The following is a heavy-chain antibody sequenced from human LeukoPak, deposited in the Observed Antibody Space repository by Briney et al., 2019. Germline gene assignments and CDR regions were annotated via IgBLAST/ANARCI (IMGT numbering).Heavy chain of an antibody. V-gene: IGHV1-8*01. CDR2: MNPNSGNT. CDR3: ARGITMVQGVPIGY. CDR1: VYTFTSYD. Sequence: ASVKVSCKASVYTFTSYDINCGRQATGQGLEWMGWMNPNSGNTGYAQKFQGRVTMTRNTSISTAYMELSSLRSEDTAVYYCARGITMVQGVPIGYWGQGTLVTVSS. D-gene: IGHD3-10*01. J-gene: IGHJ4*02.